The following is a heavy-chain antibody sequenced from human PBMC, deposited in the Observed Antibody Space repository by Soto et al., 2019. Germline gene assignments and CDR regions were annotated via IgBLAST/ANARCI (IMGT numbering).Heavy chain of an antibody. Sequence: QVQLLESGGGVVQPWRSLRLSCAASGFTFISYGMHWVRQAPGKGLEWVAVISYDGSNKYYADSVKGRFTISSDNSKNTLYLQMNSLRAEDTAVYYCANDISVAYSSSWYPHYFGYRGQGTLVTVSS. V-gene: IGHV3-30*18. CDR2: ISYDGSNK. CDR3: ANDISVAYSSSWYPHYFGY. J-gene: IGHJ4*02. CDR1: GFTFISYG. D-gene: IGHD6-13*01.